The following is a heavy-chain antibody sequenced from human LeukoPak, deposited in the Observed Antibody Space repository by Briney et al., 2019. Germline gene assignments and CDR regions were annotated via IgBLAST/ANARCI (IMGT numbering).Heavy chain of an antibody. D-gene: IGHD5-24*01. CDR3: AKEGRSLQTY. Sequence: GGSLRLFCAASGFMFSSNWMSWVRLAPGKGLEWVANIKEDGTETYYVDSVKGRFTISRDNAKNSLYLQMNSLRVEDTAVYYCAKEGRSLQTYWGQGTLVTVSS. V-gene: IGHV3-7*03. J-gene: IGHJ4*02. CDR2: IKEDGTET. CDR1: GFMFSSNW.